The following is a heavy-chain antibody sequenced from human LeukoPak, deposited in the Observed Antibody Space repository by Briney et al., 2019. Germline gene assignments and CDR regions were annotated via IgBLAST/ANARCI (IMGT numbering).Heavy chain of an antibody. CDR3: ARVGYDYVWGSYRYCYYFDY. V-gene: IGHV4-34*01. Sequence: GSLRLSCAASGFTFSSYGIHWIRQPPGKGLEWIGEINHSGSTNYNPSLKSRVTISVDTSKNQFSLKLSSVTAADTAVYYCARVGYDYVWGSYRYCYYFDYWGQGTLVTVSS. CDR1: GFTFSSYG. CDR2: INHSGST. D-gene: IGHD3-16*02. J-gene: IGHJ4*02.